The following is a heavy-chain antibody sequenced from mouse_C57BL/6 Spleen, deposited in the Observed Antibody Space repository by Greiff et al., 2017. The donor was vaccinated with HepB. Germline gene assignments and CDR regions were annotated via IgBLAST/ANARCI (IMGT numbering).Heavy chain of an antibody. CDR1: GYTFTSYG. CDR3: ARFYDGYYVYAMDY. V-gene: IGHV1-81*01. D-gene: IGHD2-3*01. CDR2: IYPRSGNT. Sequence: QVHVKQSGAELARPGASVKLSCKASGYTFTSYGISWVKQRTGQGLEWIGEIYPRSGNTYYNEKFKGKATLTADKSSSTAYMELRSLTSEDSAVYFCARFYDGYYVYAMDYWGQGTSVTVSS. J-gene: IGHJ4*01.